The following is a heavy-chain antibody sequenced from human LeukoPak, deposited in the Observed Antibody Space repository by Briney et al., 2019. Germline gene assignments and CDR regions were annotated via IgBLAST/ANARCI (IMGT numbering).Heavy chain of an antibody. CDR3: ARVSPPVAAAPRLRRFDP. Sequence: ASVKVSCKASVYTLTSYDINWVRQAACHGLEWMGWRNPNSGNTDYAQKFQDRVTMTRNPSISTAYMELSSPTSDDTAVYYCARVSPPVAAAPRLRRFDPWGQGTLVTVSS. D-gene: IGHD2-15*01. CDR2: RNPNSGNT. V-gene: IGHV1-8*01. CDR1: VYTLTSYD. J-gene: IGHJ5*02.